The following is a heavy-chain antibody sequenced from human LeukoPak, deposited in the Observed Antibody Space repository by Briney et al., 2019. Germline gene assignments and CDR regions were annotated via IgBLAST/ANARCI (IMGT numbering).Heavy chain of an antibody. CDR1: GGSISPHY. CDR3: VLAPNSNWFDF. CDR2: VYYNGLT. Sequence: SETLSLTCTVSGGSISPHYWTWIRQTPGKGLEWIGYVYYNGLTSYNASLRSRLILSVDTARNQVSLKLTSVTAADTAVYYCVLAPNSNWFDFWGQGTLVTVSS. D-gene: IGHD2-15*01. J-gene: IGHJ4*02. V-gene: IGHV4-59*11.